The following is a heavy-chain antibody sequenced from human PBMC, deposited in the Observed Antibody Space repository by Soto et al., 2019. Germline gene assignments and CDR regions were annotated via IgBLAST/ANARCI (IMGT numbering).Heavy chain of an antibody. V-gene: IGHV3-23*01. J-gene: IGHJ6*02. CDR2: ISESGGRT. Sequence: PGGSLRLSCAASGFTFSRYAMTWVRQAPGKGLEWLSAISESGGRTYYSDSVKGRFTISRDNSKNTLFLQMNSLRDEDTAVYYCAKGPPGDPINYYYGMDVWGQGTTVTVSS. D-gene: IGHD4-17*01. CDR3: AKGPPGDPINYYYGMDV. CDR1: GFTFSRYA.